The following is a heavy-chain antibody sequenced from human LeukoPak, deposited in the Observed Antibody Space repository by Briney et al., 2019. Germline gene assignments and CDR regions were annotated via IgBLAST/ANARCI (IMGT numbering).Heavy chain of an antibody. D-gene: IGHD4-17*01. V-gene: IGHV3-30*02. CDR1: GFTFSNYV. Sequence: GGSLRLSCAASGFTFSNYVMTWVRQAPGKGLEWVAFIRYDGSNKYCADSVKGRFTISRDNSKNTLYLQMNSLRAEDTAVYYCAKDLGHTTPWGQGTLVTVSS. J-gene: IGHJ5*02. CDR3: AKDLGHTTP. CDR2: IRYDGSNK.